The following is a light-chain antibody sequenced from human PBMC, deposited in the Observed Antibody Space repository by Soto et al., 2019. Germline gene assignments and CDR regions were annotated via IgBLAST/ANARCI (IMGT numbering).Light chain of an antibody. CDR2: DVS. CDR3: CSYAGSYVYV. Sequence: QSALAQPRSVSGSPGQSVTISCTGTSSDVGGYNYVSWYQQHPGKAPKLMIYDVSKRPSGVPDRFSGSKSGNTASLTISGLQAEDEADYYCCSYAGSYVYVFGTGTKVTLL. V-gene: IGLV2-11*01. J-gene: IGLJ1*01. CDR1: SSDVGGYNY.